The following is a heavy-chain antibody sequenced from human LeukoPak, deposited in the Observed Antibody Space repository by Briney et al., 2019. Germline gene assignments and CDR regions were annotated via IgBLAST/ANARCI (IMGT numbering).Heavy chain of an antibody. D-gene: IGHD3-9*01. V-gene: IGHV1-46*01. J-gene: IGHJ3*02. Sequence: ASVKVSCKASGYGFTSYYIHWVRHAPGQGLEWLGIINCSGGSTSYAQKFQGRVTMTRDTSTRTVYMELSSLRSEDTAVYYCARCYDNFDVALDIWSQGTMVTVSS. CDR1: GYGFTSYY. CDR2: INCSGGST. CDR3: ARCYDNFDVALDI.